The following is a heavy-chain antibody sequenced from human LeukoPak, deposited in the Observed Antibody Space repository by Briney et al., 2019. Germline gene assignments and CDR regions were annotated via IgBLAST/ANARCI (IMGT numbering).Heavy chain of an antibody. CDR1: GFTFSDYY. J-gene: IGHJ5*02. V-gene: IGHV3-11*01. CDR2: ISSSGSTI. D-gene: IGHD2-2*01. Sequence: PGGYLRLSCAASGFTFSDYYMSWIRQAPGKGLEWVSYISSSGSTIYYADSVKGRFTISRDNAKNSLYLQMNSLRAEDTAVYYCARWGCSSTSCLDPWGQGTLVTVSS. CDR3: ARWGCSSTSCLDP.